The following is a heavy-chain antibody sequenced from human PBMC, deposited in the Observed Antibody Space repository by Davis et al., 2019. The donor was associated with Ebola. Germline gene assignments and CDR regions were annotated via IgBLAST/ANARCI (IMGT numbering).Heavy chain of an antibody. CDR2: ISGSGGST. Sequence: PGGSLRLSCAASGFTFSSYAMSWVRQAPGKGLEWVSAISGSGGSTYYADSVKGRFTISRDNSKNTLYLQMNSLRAEDTAVYYCAKTSYGPIYYYYGMDVWGKGTTVTVSS. V-gene: IGHV3-23*01. J-gene: IGHJ6*04. D-gene: IGHD5-18*01. CDR3: AKTSYGPIYYYYGMDV. CDR1: GFTFSSYA.